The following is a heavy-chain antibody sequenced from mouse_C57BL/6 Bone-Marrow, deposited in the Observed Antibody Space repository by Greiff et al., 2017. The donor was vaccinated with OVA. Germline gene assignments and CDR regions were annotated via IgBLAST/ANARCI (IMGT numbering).Heavy chain of an antibody. CDR1: GYTFTSYT. J-gene: IGHJ3*01. V-gene: IGHV1-4*01. CDR3: ARLRGGFAY. Sequence: VQLQQSGAELARPGASVKMSCKASGYTFTSYTMHWVQQRPGQGLEWIGYINPSSGYTKYNQKFKDKATLTADKSSSTAYMQLSSLTSEDAADYYCARLRGGFAYWGQGTMVTVSA. D-gene: IGHD1-1*01. CDR2: INPSSGYT.